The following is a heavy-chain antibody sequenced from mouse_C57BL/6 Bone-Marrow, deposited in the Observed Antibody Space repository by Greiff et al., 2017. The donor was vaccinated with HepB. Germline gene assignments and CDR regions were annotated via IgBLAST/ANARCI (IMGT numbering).Heavy chain of an antibody. J-gene: IGHJ3*01. D-gene: IGHD1-1*01. CDR3: ARPLYGSSYGFAY. V-gene: IGHV4-1*01. Sequence: EVKLLESGGGLVQPGGSLKLSCAASGIDFSRYWMSWVRRAPGKGLEWIGEINPDSSTINYAPSLKDKFIISRDNAKNTLYLQMSKVRSEDTALYYCARPLYGSSYGFAYWGQGTLVTVSA. CDR1: GIDFSRYW. CDR2: INPDSSTI.